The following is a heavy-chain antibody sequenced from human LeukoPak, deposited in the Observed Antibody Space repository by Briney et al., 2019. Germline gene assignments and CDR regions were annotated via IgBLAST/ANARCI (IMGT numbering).Heavy chain of an antibody. V-gene: IGHV3-23*01. J-gene: IGHJ4*02. D-gene: IGHD6-19*01. Sequence: QTGGSLRLSCAASGFTFSSYAMSWVRQAPGKGLEWVSAISGSGGSTYYADSVKGRFTISRDNAKNSVYLQMNSLRAEDTSVYYCASGSGWLIDYWGQGTLVTVSS. CDR3: ASGSGWLIDY. CDR2: ISGSGGST. CDR1: GFTFSSYA.